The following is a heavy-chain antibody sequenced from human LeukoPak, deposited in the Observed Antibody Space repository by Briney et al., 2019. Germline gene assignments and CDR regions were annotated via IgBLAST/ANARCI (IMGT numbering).Heavy chain of an antibody. D-gene: IGHD3-3*01. Sequence: GGSLRLSCAASGFTFSSYSMNWVRQAPGKGLEWVSSISSSSSYIYYADSVKGRFTISRDNAKNSLYLQMNSLRAEDTAVYYCASSITTFSQRAFDIWGQGTMVTVSS. CDR2: ISSSSSYI. CDR1: GFTFSSYS. V-gene: IGHV3-21*01. CDR3: ASSITTFSQRAFDI. J-gene: IGHJ3*02.